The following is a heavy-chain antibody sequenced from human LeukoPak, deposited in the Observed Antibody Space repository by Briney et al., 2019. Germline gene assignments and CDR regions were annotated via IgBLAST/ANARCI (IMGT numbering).Heavy chain of an antibody. V-gene: IGHV3-23*01. CDR3: ARSGYSSGWYFGY. J-gene: IGHJ4*02. D-gene: IGHD6-19*01. CDR2: ISNNGGYT. Sequence: PGGSLRLSCAASGFTFSSSAMSWVRQAPGKGLEWVSAISNNGGYTYYADSVQGRFTISRDNSKSTLCLQMNSLRAEDTAVYYCARSGYSSGWYFGYWGQGTLVTVSS. CDR1: GFTFSSSA.